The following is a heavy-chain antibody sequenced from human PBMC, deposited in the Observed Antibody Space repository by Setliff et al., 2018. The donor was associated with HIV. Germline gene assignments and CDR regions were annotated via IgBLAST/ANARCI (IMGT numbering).Heavy chain of an antibody. CDR2: IGPYNDRT. V-gene: IGHV1-18*01. CDR3: ARAEQLALGDYYYMDV. J-gene: IGHJ6*03. CDR1: GYMFIAYG. Sequence: GASVKVSCKTSGYMFIAYGMSWVRRAPGQGLEWMGWIGPYNDRTEYAQEFQGRVSLTIDTSASTAYMELRSLRSDDTAVYYCARAEQLALGDYYYMDVWGKGTTGTSP. D-gene: IGHD6-6*01.